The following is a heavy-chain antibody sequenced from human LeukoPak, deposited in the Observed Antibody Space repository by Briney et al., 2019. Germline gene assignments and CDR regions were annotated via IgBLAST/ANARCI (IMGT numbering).Heavy chain of an antibody. CDR3: ARVLWLGELFVDS. V-gene: IGHV3-23*01. CDR2: ISENGGAA. J-gene: IGHJ4*02. D-gene: IGHD3-10*01. Sequence: GGSLRLSCAASGFTFTNYVMGWVRQAQGKGLEWVSAISENGGAADYADSVRGRFTISRDNSQNTLYQQMNSLRAEDTAVYYCARVLWLGELFVDSWGQGTLVTVSS. CDR1: GFTFTNYV.